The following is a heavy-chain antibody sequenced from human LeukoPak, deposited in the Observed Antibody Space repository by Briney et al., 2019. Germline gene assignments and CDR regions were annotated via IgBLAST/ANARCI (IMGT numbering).Heavy chain of an antibody. Sequence: PGGSLRLSCAASGFTFSAFGMGWVRQAPGKGLEWVANIKQDGTEKYYVDSVKGRFTISRDNAKNSLYLQMNSLRVEDTAVYYCAKLAKYFYGSETYYFFEHWGQGTPVTASS. J-gene: IGHJ4*02. CDR2: IKQDGTEK. CDR3: AKLAKYFYGSETYYFFEH. D-gene: IGHD3-10*01. V-gene: IGHV3-7*01. CDR1: GFTFSAFG.